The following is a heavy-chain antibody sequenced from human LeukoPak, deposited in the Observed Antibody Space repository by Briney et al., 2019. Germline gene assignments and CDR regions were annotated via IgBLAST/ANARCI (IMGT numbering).Heavy chain of an antibody. V-gene: IGHV4-34*09. CDR1: GGSFSGYY. CDR2: IYYSGST. J-gene: IGHJ6*03. CDR3: AREYNWNDRNYYYYYMDV. Sequence: PSETLSLTCAVYGGSFSGYYWSWIRQPPGKGLEWIGYIYYSGSTYYNPSLKSRVTISVDTSKNQFSLKLSSVTAADTAVYYCAREYNWNDRNYYYYYMDVWGKGTTVTVSS. D-gene: IGHD1-1*01.